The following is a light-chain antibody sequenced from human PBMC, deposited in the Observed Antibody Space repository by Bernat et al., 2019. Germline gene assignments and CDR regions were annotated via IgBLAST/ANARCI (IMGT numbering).Light chain of an antibody. V-gene: IGKV1-39*01. CDR3: QQSYSTPYT. CDR2: AAS. J-gene: IGKJ2*01. Sequence: DIQMTQSPSSLSASVGEIVTITCRASQSISSHLNWYQQKPGKAPKPLIYAASSLQSGVPSRFSGSGSGTDFTLTISSLQPEDFATYYCQQSYSTPYTFGQGTKLAIK. CDR1: QSISSH.